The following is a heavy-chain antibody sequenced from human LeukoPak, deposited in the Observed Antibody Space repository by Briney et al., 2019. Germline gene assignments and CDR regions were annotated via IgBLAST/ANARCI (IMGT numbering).Heavy chain of an antibody. J-gene: IGHJ4*02. V-gene: IGHV3-23*01. CDR3: AKGKHYYDSWAPNYDY. CDR2: ISGSGGST. D-gene: IGHD3-22*01. CDR1: GFTFSSYW. Sequence: GGSLRLSCAASGFTFSSYWMHWVRQAQGKGLVWVSAISGSGGSTYYADSVKGRFTISRDNSKNTLYLQMNSLRAEDTAVYYCAKGKHYYDSWAPNYDYWGQGTLVTVSS.